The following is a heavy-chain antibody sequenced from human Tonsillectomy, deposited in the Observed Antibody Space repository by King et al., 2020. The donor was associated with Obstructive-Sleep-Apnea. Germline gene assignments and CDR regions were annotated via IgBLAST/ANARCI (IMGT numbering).Heavy chain of an antibody. Sequence: VQLVESGGGLVQPGRSLRLSCAASGFTFDDYAMHWVRQAPGKGLEWVSGISWNSGSIGYADSVKGRFTISRDNAKNSLYLQMNSLRAEDTALYYCAKDKGGQKRYYYGSGSFDYWGQGTLVTVSS. D-gene: IGHD3-10*01. J-gene: IGHJ4*02. CDR2: ISWNSGSI. CDR3: AKDKGGQKRYYYGSGSFDY. V-gene: IGHV3-9*01. CDR1: GFTFDDYA.